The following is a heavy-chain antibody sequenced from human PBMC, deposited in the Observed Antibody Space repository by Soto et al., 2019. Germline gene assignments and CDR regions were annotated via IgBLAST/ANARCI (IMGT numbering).Heavy chain of an antibody. D-gene: IGHD2-8*01. Sequence: QVQLQESGPGLVKPSQTLSLTCTVSGGSISSGDYYWSWIRQPPGKGLEWIGYIYYSGSTYYNPSLKSRVTISVDTSKNQFSLKLSSVTATDTAVYYCARAIGYCTNGVCWAYYYYGMDVWGQGTTVTVSS. CDR3: ARAIGYCTNGVCWAYYYYGMDV. CDR2: IYYSGST. V-gene: IGHV4-30-4*01. CDR1: GGSISSGDYY. J-gene: IGHJ6*02.